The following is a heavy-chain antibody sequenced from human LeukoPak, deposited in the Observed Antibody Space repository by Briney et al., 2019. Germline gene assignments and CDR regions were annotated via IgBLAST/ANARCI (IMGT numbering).Heavy chain of an antibody. CDR3: TRDQTPYY. CDR1: GFTFSNAW. CDR2: IKSKIDGGTT. J-gene: IGHJ4*02. Sequence: GGSLRLSCAASGFTFSNAWMSWVRQAPGKGLEWVGRIKSKIDGGTTDYAAPVKGRFTISRDDSKGIAYLQMNSLKTEDTAVYYCTRDQTPYYWGQGTLVTVSS. V-gene: IGHV3-15*01.